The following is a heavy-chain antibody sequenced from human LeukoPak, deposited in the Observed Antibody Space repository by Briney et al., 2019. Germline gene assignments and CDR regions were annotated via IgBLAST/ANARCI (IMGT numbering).Heavy chain of an antibody. CDR3: ARGSGWYFP. J-gene: IGHJ5*02. V-gene: IGHV3-7*01. CDR2: IKQDGSEN. Sequence: GGSLRLSCAASGFTFSNYWMSWVRQAPGKGLEWVANIKQDGSENYYVDSVKGRFTISRDNAKNSLYLQMNSLRAEDTAVYYCARGSGWYFPWGQGTLVTVS. D-gene: IGHD6-19*01. CDR1: GFTFSNYW.